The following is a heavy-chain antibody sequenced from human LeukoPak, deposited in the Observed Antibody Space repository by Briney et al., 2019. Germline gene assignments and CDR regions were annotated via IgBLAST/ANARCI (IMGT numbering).Heavy chain of an antibody. J-gene: IGHJ4*02. Sequence: PSETLSLTCAVYGGSFSGYYWSWIRQPPGKGLEWIGEINHSGSTNYNPSLKSRVTISVDTSKNQFSLRLSSVTAADTAVYYCARGGITMIFSAHDYWGQGTLVTVSS. CDR2: INHSGST. CDR1: GGSFSGYY. D-gene: IGHD3-22*01. V-gene: IGHV4-34*01. CDR3: ARGGITMIFSAHDY.